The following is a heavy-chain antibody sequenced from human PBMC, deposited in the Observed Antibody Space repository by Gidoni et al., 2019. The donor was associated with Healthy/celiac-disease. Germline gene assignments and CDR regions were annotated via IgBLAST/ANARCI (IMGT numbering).Heavy chain of an antibody. D-gene: IGHD4-17*01. CDR3: ARENLTTVTTHYYYGMDV. CDR2: INPSGGST. J-gene: IGHJ6*02. CDR1: GYTFTSYY. Sequence: QVQLVQSGAEVKKPGASVKVSCKASGYTFTSYYMHWVRQAPGQGLEWMGIINPSGGSTSYAQKFQGRVTMTRDTSTSTVYMELSSLRSEDTAVYYCARENLTTVTTHYYYGMDVWGQGTTVTVSS. V-gene: IGHV1-46*01.